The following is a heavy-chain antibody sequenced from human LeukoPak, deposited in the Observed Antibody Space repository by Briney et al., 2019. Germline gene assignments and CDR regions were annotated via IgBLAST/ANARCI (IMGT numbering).Heavy chain of an antibody. CDR2: IYYNAST. V-gene: IGHV4-59*08. J-gene: IGHJ6*02. CDR3: ARHPRDGYNSPYFYYGVAV. CDR1: GDSLVNFY. D-gene: IGHD5-24*01. Sequence: SETLSLTCTVSGDSLVNFYWSWIRQPPGKGLEWIGDIYYNASTNYNPSLKSRVTISVDTSKNQFSLKLSSVTAADTGVYYCARHPRDGYNSPYFYYGVAVWGHGTTVTVSS.